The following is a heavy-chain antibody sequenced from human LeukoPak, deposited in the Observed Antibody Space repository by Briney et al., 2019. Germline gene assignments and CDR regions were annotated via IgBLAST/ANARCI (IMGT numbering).Heavy chain of an antibody. Sequence: SETLSLTCTVSGGSISSCSYYWSWIRQPAGKGLEWIGRIYTSGSTNYNPSLKSRVTRSVDTSKNQFSLKLSSVTAADTAVYYCARAGLGIATKFDPWGQGTLVTVSS. V-gene: IGHV4-61*02. J-gene: IGHJ5*02. D-gene: IGHD6-13*01. CDR1: GGSISSCSYY. CDR3: ARAGLGIATKFDP. CDR2: IYTSGST.